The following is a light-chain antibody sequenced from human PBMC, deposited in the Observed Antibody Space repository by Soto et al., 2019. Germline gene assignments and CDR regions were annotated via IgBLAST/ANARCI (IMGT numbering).Light chain of an antibody. CDR3: LQKNEWPLT. CDR2: TAS. J-gene: IGKJ4*01. V-gene: IGKV3D-15*01. CDR1: QSVGRN. Sequence: ETVMTQSPASLSASPGDEATLSCRASQSVGRNVAWYRQKVGQAPRLLIYTASTRATGIPVRFSGSGSGTEFTLTISGLQSDDFATYYCLQKNEWPLTFGGGTKVEIK.